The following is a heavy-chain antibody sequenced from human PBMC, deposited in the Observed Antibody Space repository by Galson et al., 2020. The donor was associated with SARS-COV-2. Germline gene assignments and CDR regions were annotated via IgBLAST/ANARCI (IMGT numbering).Heavy chain of an antibody. J-gene: IGHJ6*02. D-gene: IGHD3-16*01. CDR2: TYYRSKWYV. CDR3: ASGWAMDV. CDR1: GDSVLSDSAA. V-gene: IGHV6-1*01. Sequence: SETLSLTCAISGDSVLSDSAAWNWIRQSPSRGLEWLGRTYYRSKWYVDYAESVRSRITINADNSKNQFSLQLNSMTPEDTAVYFCASGWAMDVWGQGTTVTVSS.